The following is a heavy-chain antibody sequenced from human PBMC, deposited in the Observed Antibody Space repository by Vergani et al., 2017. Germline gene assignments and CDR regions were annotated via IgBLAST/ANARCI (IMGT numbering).Heavy chain of an antibody. CDR1: GWSFTSYH. Sequence: QVQLQQWGGGLLKPSETLSLTCVVNGWSFTSYHWTWIRQSPGEGLEWVGDIDHTGRPDYNPSLKSLLTMSVNKSRNQFSLTHNSVTATATAIYFCARVNTVSNGHLYYYYYMDVWGQGTAVTVS. J-gene: IGHJ6*03. CDR2: IDHTGRP. D-gene: IGHD2-8*01. V-gene: IGHV4-34*01. CDR3: ARVNTVSNGHLYYYYYMDV.